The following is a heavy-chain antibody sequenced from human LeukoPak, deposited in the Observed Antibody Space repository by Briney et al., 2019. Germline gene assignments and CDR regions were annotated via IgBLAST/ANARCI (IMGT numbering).Heavy chain of an antibody. CDR2: IYHSGST. CDR1: GYSISSGYY. J-gene: IGHJ4*02. Sequence: SETLSLTCTVSGYSISSGYYWGWIRQPPGKGLEWIGSIYHSGSTYYNPSLKSRVTISVDTSKNQFSLKLSSVTAADTAVYYCARGITVAYYYDSSGYYFDYWGQGTLVTVSS. D-gene: IGHD3-22*01. V-gene: IGHV4-38-2*02. CDR3: ARGITVAYYYDSSGYYFDY.